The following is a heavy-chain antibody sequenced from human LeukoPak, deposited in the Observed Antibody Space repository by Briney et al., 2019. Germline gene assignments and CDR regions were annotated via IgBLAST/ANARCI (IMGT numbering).Heavy chain of an antibody. Sequence: ASVKVSCKASGYTFTGYYMHWVRQAPGQGLEWMGWTNPNSGGTNYAQKFQGRVTMTRDTSISTAYMELSRLRSDDTAVYYCAKEKLPQVDTAMVTAGAFDIWGQGTMVTVSS. CDR3: AKEKLPQVDTAMVTAGAFDI. CDR1: GYTFTGYY. V-gene: IGHV1-2*02. J-gene: IGHJ3*02. CDR2: TNPNSGGT. D-gene: IGHD5-18*01.